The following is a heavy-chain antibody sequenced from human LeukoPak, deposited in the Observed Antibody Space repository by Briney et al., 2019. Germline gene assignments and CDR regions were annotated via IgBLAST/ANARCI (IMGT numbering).Heavy chain of an antibody. V-gene: IGHV1-18*01. CDR2: ISAYNGNT. CDR1: GYTFTSYG. CDR3: ARDDDFWSGYSDY. J-gene: IGHJ4*02. D-gene: IGHD3-3*01. Sequence: VASVTVSCKASGYTFTSYGISWVRQAPGQGIEWMGWISAYNGNTNYAQKLQGRVTMTTDTSTSTDYMELRSLRSDDTAVYYCARDDDFWSGYSDYWGQGTLVTVSS.